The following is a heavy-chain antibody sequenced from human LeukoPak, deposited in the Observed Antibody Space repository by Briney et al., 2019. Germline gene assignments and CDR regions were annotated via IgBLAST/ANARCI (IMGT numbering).Heavy chain of an antibody. J-gene: IGHJ4*02. CDR1: GFNFRGYA. V-gene: IGHV3-23*01. CDR3: AKGSDITPNGLTDY. D-gene: IGHD2-15*01. CDR2: ISADIRT. Sequence: GGSLRLSCVASGFNFRGYAMYWVRQAPGKGLEGVSSISADIRTYDADSMEGRFTISRDNYKNTLYLQMISLRAEDTALYYCAKGSDITPNGLTDYWGQGTLVTVSP.